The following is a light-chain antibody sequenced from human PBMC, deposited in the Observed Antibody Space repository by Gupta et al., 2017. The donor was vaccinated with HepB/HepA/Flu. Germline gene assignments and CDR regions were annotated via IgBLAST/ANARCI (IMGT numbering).Light chain of an antibody. Sequence: EIVLTQFPATLSLSPGERATLSCRASQSVGNYLAWYQQKPGQTPRLLIYDTSRRATGIPDFTLTISSLETEDFAVYYCQQRNNFAFGPGTKVDIK. CDR1: QSVGNY. V-gene: IGKV3-11*01. CDR2: DTS. CDR3: QQRNNFA. J-gene: IGKJ3*01.